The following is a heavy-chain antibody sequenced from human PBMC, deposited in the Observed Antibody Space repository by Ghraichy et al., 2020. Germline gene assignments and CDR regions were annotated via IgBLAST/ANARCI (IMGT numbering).Heavy chain of an antibody. CDR2: ISWNSGSI. J-gene: IGHJ4*02. CDR1: GFTFDDYA. CDR3: AKDIRYCSSTSCWAFDY. D-gene: IGHD2-2*01. V-gene: IGHV3-9*01. Sequence: GGSLRHSCAASGFTFDDYAMHWVRQAPGKGLEWVSGISWNSGSIGYADSVKGRFTISRDNAKNSLYLQMNSLRAEDTALYYCAKDIRYCSSTSCWAFDYWGQGTLVTVSS.